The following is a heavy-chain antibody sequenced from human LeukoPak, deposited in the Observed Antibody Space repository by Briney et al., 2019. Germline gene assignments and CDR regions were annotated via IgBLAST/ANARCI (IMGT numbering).Heavy chain of an antibody. CDR3: AKAFRGWSPDAFDI. D-gene: IGHD6-19*01. V-gene: IGHV3-38-3*01. CDR2: ISGGST. J-gene: IGHJ3*02. CDR1: GFTVSSNE. Sequence: PGGSLRLSCAASGFTVSSNEMSWVRQAPGKGLEWVSSISGGSTYYADSRKGRFTISRDNSKNTLYLQMNSLRAEDTAVYHCAKAFRGWSPDAFDIWGQGTMVTVSS.